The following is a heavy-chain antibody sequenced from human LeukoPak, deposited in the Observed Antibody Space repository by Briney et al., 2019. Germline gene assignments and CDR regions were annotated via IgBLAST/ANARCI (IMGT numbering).Heavy chain of an antibody. Sequence: SSETLSLTCDVSGGSLTQTNYWTWVRQPPGQGLEWIGEISLAGQTNYNPSLNGRVTMSLDKSSNQLSLNLTSVTAADTATYYCSRESGAFCPFGYWGQGTLVIVSS. V-gene: IGHV4/OR15-8*02. CDR1: GGSLTQTNY. CDR3: SRESGAFCPFGY. D-gene: IGHD1-26*01. J-gene: IGHJ4*02. CDR2: ISLAGQT.